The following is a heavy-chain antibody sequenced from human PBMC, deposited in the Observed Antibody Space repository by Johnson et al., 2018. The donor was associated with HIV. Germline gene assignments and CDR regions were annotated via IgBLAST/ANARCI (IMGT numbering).Heavy chain of an antibody. CDR2: ISYDGSQH. CDR3: ARGGGCGGDCYSGYDAFDI. V-gene: IGHV3-30*03. D-gene: IGHD2-21*01. Sequence: QVQVLESVGGVVQPGRSLRLSCAASGFTFSTYAMHWVRQVPGKGLELVAVISYDGSQHFYVDSVKGRFTISRDNSKNTLYLQMNSLRAEDAAVYYCARGGGCGGDCYSGYDAFDIWGQGTMVTV. J-gene: IGHJ3*02. CDR1: GFTFSTYA.